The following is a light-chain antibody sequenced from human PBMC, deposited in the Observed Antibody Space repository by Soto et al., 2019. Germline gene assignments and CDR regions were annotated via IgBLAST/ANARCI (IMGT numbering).Light chain of an antibody. V-gene: IGKV1-5*01. CDR2: DAS. J-gene: IGKJ1*01. CDR3: QQFKSGTWT. Sequence: SPSPLSASVGDRVTITCRASQNIRSRLAWFQQKPGKAPKLLICDASSLESGVPQRFSDSGSATEFILTINGLQPDDFATYFCQQFKSGTWTFGQGTKVDI. CDR1: QNIRSR.